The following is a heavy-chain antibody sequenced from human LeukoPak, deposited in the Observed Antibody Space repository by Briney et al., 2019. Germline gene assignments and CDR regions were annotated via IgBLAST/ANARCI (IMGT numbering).Heavy chain of an antibody. CDR2: IYPGDSDI. Sequence: GESLKISCKGSGYSFTNYWIGWVRQMPGKGLESMGIIYPGDSDIKYSPSFQGQVTISADRSIGTAYLQWSSLKASDTAMYYCARLRSSSSSRMDYWGQGTLVTVSS. CDR3: ARLRSSSSSRMDY. D-gene: IGHD6-6*01. V-gene: IGHV5-51*01. CDR1: GYSFTNYW. J-gene: IGHJ4*02.